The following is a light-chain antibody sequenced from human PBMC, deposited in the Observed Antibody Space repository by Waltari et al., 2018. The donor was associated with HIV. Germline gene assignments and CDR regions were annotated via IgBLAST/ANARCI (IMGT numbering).Light chain of an antibody. J-gene: IGKJ4*01. Sequence: DIQLTQSPSTLSASVGDRVTIFCRTSEAIRSDLAWFQQKPGKAPTRLMFAGSTLQSGVPLRCSGSGSGTQFALTISGLQPEDFATYFCQQHNSFPSSFGAGTKV. V-gene: IGKV1-17*01. CDR3: QQHNSFPSS. CDR1: EAIRSD. CDR2: AGS.